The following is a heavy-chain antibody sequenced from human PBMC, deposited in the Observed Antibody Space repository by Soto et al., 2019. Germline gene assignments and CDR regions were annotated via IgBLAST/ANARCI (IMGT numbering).Heavy chain of an antibody. Sequence: QLQLQESGPGLVKPSETLSLTCTVSGGSISSSSYYWGWIRQPPGKGLEWIGSIYYSGSTYYNPSLKSRVTISVDTSKNQFSLKLSSVTAADTGVYYCARHLVGATLDYWGQGTLVTVSS. CDR1: GGSISSSSYY. V-gene: IGHV4-39*01. D-gene: IGHD1-26*01. J-gene: IGHJ4*02. CDR3: ARHLVGATLDY. CDR2: IYYSGST.